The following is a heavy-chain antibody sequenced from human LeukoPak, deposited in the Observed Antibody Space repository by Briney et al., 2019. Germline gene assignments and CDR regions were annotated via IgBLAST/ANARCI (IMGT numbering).Heavy chain of an antibody. V-gene: IGHV1-2*02. CDR1: GYTFTGYY. J-gene: IGHJ4*02. CDR3: ARDHSDYGDYFGDY. CDR2: INPNSGGT. Sequence: ASVKVSCKASGYTFTGYYMHWVRQAPGQGREGMGWINPNSGGTNYAQKLQGRVTMTTDTSTSTAYMELRSLRSDDTVVYYCARDHSDYGDYFGDYWGQGTLVTVSS. D-gene: IGHD4-17*01.